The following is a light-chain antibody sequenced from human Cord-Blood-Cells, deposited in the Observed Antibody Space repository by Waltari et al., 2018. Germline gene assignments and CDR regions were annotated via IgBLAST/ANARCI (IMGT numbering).Light chain of an antibody. V-gene: IGLV2-14*01. Sequence: QFALTQPASVSGSPGPSITIPCTGTRRDVGGYNLVSWYQQHPGNAPKLMIYDVSNRPSGVSNRFSGSKSGNTASLTISGLQAEDEADYYCSSYTSSSTYVFGTGTKVTVL. J-gene: IGLJ1*01. CDR1: RRDVGGYNL. CDR2: DVS. CDR3: SSYTSSSTYV.